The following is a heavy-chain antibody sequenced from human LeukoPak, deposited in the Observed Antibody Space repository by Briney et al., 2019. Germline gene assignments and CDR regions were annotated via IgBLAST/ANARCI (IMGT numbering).Heavy chain of an antibody. CDR3: AGRDY. J-gene: IGHJ4*02. CDR2: VYTSGST. V-gene: IGHV4-4*07. Sequence: SETLSLTCSVSGGSVNTYYWSWIRQPAGKGLEWIGRVYTSGSTNYNPSLKSRVTISVDKSKNQFFLKLTSVTAADTAVYYCAGRDYWGQGTLVTVTS. D-gene: IGHD1-26*01. CDR1: GGSVNTYY.